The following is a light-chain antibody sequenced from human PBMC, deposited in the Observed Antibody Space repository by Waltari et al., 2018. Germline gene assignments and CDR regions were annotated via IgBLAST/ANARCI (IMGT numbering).Light chain of an antibody. Sequence: EIVLTQSPATLPLSPGESATLSCRASQNVDRELAWYQHKPGQPPRLVIYDVSDRATGIPARFSGGGSGTDFTLSISRLEPEDLAVYYCLQRYSWPRTFGQGTKLE. CDR3: LQRYSWPRT. J-gene: IGKJ2*01. CDR1: QNVDRE. CDR2: DVS. V-gene: IGKV3-11*01.